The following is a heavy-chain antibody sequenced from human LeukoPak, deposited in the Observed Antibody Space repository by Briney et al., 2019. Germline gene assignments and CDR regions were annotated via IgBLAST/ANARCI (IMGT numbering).Heavy chain of an antibody. J-gene: IGHJ4*02. D-gene: IGHD6-13*01. CDR3: ARGLRYSSSWYHY. CDR1: GGSFSGYY. CDR2: INHSGST. Sequence: SETLSLTCAVYGGSFSGYYWSWIRQPPGKGLEWIGEINHSGSTNYNPSLKSQVTISVDTSKNQFSLKLSSVTAADTAVYYCARGLRYSSSWYHYWSQGTLVTVSS. V-gene: IGHV4-34*01.